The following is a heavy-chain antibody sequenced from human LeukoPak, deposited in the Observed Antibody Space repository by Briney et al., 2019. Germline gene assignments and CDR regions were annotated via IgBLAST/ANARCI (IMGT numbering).Heavy chain of an antibody. D-gene: IGHD3-22*01. J-gene: IGHJ4*02. V-gene: IGHV5-51*01. CDR1: GYSFTSYW. CDR3: ARLDDSSGYPDDY. Sequence: GESLKISCKASGYSFTSYWIAWVRQMPGKGLEWMGIIYPGDSDTRYSPSFQGQVTISADKSINTAYLQWSSLKASDTAMYYCARLDDSSGYPDDYWGQGTLVTVSS. CDR2: IYPGDSDT.